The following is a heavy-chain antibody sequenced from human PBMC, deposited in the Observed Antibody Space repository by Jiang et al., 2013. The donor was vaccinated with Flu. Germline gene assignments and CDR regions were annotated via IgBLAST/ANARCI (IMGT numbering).Heavy chain of an antibody. CDR3: ARVQFGGPYYYYGMDV. Sequence: VQLLESGGGLVKPGGSVRLSCAASGFTFSSYNMHWVRQAPGKGLEWVSSISSGSSYIYYADSVKGRFTISRDNAKNSLYLQMNSLRAEDTAVYYCARVQFGGPYYYYGMDVWGQGTTVTVSS. CDR2: ISSGSSYI. V-gene: IGHV3-21*01. J-gene: IGHJ6*02. D-gene: IGHD3-10*01. CDR1: GFTFSSYN.